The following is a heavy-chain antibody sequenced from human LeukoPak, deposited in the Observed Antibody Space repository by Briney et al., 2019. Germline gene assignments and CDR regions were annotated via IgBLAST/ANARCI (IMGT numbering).Heavy chain of an antibody. CDR2: ISYDGSNK. D-gene: IGHD5-24*01. CDR3: AKARGGDGYNPFDY. Sequence: GGSLRLSCAASGSTFSSYGMHWVRQAPGKGLEWVAVISYDGSNKYYADSVKGRFTISRDNSKNTLYLQMNSLRAEDTAVYYCAKARGGDGYNPFDYWGQGTLVTVSS. J-gene: IGHJ4*02. V-gene: IGHV3-30*18. CDR1: GSTFSSYG.